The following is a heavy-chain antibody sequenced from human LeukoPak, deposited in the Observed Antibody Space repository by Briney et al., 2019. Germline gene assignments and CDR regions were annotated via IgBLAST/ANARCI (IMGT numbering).Heavy chain of an antibody. CDR1: GFTFDDYA. J-gene: IGHJ4*02. D-gene: IGHD3-22*01. V-gene: IGHV3-9*01. CDR2: ISWNSGSI. Sequence: GGSLRLSCAASGFTFDDYAMHWVRQAPGKGLEWVSGISWNSGSIGYADSVKGRFTISRDNAKNSLYLQMNSLRAEDTALYYCAKDKMYYYDSSGYYPSFDYWGRGTLVTVSS. CDR3: AKDKMYYYDSSGYYPSFDY.